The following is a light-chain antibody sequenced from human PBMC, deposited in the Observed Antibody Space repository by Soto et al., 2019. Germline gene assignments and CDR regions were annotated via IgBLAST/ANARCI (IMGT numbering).Light chain of an antibody. CDR2: SAS. V-gene: IGKV1-27*01. CDR3: QKYNSALWT. CDR1: QGISNY. J-gene: IGKJ1*01. Sequence: DIQMTQSPSSLSASVGDRVTITCRASQGISNYLARYQQKPGKVPQLLIYSASVLQSGVPSRFSGSGSETDFTLTISSLQPEDVATYYCQKYNSALWTFGQGTKVEIK.